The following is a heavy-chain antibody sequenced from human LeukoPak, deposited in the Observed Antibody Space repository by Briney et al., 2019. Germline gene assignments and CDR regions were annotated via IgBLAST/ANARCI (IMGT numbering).Heavy chain of an antibody. Sequence: ASVKVSCKASGYTFTSYDINWARQATGQGLEWMGWMNPNSGNTGYAQKFQGRVTMTRNTSISTAYMELSSLRSEDTAVYYRARGPRDYGDAYIDYWGQGTLVTVSS. V-gene: IGHV1-8*01. CDR2: MNPNSGNT. CDR3: ARGPRDYGDAYIDY. D-gene: IGHD4-17*01. J-gene: IGHJ4*02. CDR1: GYTFTSYD.